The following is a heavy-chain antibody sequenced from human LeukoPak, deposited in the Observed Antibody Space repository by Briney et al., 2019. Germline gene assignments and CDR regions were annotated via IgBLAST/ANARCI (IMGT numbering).Heavy chain of an antibody. V-gene: IGHV3-74*01. CDR2: INSDASST. D-gene: IGHD5-18*01. CDR3: ASGQLWSHSLLDV. Sequence: GGSLRLSCAASGFTFSSYWMHWVRQAPGKGLVWVSRINSDASSTTYADSVKGRFTIFRDNAKNTLYLQMNSLRAEDTAMYYCASGQLWSHSLLDVWGQGTTVTVSS. CDR1: GFTFSSYW. J-gene: IGHJ6*02.